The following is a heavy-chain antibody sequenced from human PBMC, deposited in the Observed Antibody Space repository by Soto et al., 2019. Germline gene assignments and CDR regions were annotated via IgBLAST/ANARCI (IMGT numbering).Heavy chain of an antibody. CDR3: ARQRGYRYGYLSGWFDP. CDR2: ISAYNGNT. D-gene: IGHD5-18*01. Sequence: ASVKVSCKASGYTFTSYGISWVRQAPGQGLEWMGWISAYNGNTNYAQKLQGRVTMTTDTSTSTAYMELRSLRSDDTAVYYCARQRGYRYGYLSGWFDPWGQGTLVTVSS. CDR1: GYTFTSYG. J-gene: IGHJ5*02. V-gene: IGHV1-18*01.